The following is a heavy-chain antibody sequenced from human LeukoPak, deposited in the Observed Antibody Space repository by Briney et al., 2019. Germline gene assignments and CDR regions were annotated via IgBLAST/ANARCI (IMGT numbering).Heavy chain of an antibody. CDR3: ARVSQGRRYYYYYAMDV. J-gene: IGHJ6*02. CDR2: INAGNGNT. Sequence: GASVKVSCKASGYTFTSYAMHWVRQAPGQRLEWMGWINAGNGNTKYSQKFQGRVTITRDTSASTAYMELRSLRSEDTAVYFCARVSQGRRYYYYYAMDVWGQGTTVTVSS. V-gene: IGHV1-3*01. D-gene: IGHD2-15*01. CDR1: GYTFTSYA.